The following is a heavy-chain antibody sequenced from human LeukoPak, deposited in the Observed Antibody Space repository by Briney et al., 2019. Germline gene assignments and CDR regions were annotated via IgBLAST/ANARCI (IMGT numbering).Heavy chain of an antibody. Sequence: ASVKVSCKASGYSFTSNYIHWVRQAPGQGLERMGMIYPRDGSTSYAQKFQGRVTVTRDTSTSTVHMELSGLRSEDTAVYYCARDQEAFDYWGQGTLVTVSS. CDR3: ARDQEAFDY. CDR1: GYSFTSNY. J-gene: IGHJ4*02. V-gene: IGHV1-46*01. CDR2: IYPRDGST.